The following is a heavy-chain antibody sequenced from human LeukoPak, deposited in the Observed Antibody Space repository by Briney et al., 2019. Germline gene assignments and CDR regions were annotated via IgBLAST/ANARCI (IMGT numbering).Heavy chain of an antibody. CDR1: GGSFSGYY. V-gene: IGHV4-34*01. J-gene: IGHJ3*02. D-gene: IGHD5-18*01. CDR3: AGGGYSYGLKAFDI. Sequence: PSETLSLTCAVYGGSFSGYYWSWIRQPPGKGLEWIGEINHSGSTNYNPSLKSRVTISVDTSKNQFSLELSSVTAADTAVYYCAGGGYSYGLKAFDIWGQGTMVTVSS. CDR2: INHSGST.